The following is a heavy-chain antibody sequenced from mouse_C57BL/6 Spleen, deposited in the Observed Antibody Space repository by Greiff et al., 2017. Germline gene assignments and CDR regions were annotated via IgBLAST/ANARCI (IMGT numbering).Heavy chain of an antibody. CDR3: ARDYSNYYFDY. D-gene: IGHD2-5*01. J-gene: IGHJ2*01. V-gene: IGHV5-4*01. Sequence: EVQVVESGGGLVKPGGSLKLSCAASGFTFSSYAMSWVRQTPEKRLEWVATISDGGSYTYYPDNVKGRFTISRDNAKNNLYLQMSHLTSEDTAMYYCARDYSNYYFDYWGQGTTLTVSS. CDR1: GFTFSSYA. CDR2: ISDGGSYT.